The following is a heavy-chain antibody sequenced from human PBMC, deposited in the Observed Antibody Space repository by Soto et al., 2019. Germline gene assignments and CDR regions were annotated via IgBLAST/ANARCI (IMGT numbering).Heavy chain of an antibody. Sequence: ASVKVSCKTSGYTFNIYGISWVRQAPGQGLEWMGWISPYNDNKKYAQNFQGRVTMTKDTFTSTAYMELRSLRSDDTAVYYCARELSALGTIDFWGQGTLVTVS. CDR3: ARELSALGTIDF. CDR2: ISPYNDNK. V-gene: IGHV1-18*01. D-gene: IGHD1-7*01. CDR1: GYTFNIYG. J-gene: IGHJ4*02.